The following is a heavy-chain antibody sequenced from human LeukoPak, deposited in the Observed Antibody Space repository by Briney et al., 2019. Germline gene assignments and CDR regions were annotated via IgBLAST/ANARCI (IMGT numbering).Heavy chain of an antibody. Sequence: GGSLRLSCAASGFTFSIYSMNWARQAPGKGLEWVSSISSSSSYIYYADSVKGRFTISRDNAKNSLYLQMNGLRAEDTAVYCCARGLGVVVRGVLSENYYYYGLDVWGQGTTVTVSS. CDR1: GFTFSIYS. CDR3: ARGLGVVVRGVLSENYYYYGLDV. V-gene: IGHV3-21*01. CDR2: ISSSSSYI. J-gene: IGHJ6*02. D-gene: IGHD3-10*01.